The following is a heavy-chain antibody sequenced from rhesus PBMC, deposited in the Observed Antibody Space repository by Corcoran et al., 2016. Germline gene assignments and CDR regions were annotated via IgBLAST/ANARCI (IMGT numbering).Heavy chain of an antibody. V-gene: IGHV4-106*01. CDR3: ASLQFLDWLFHGDAFDF. CDR2: IYGSGGGT. J-gene: IGHJ3*01. Sequence: QVQLQESGPGLVKPSETLSLTCAVPGGSISDDYYWSWIRQPPGKGLEWIGYIYGSGGGTNYNPSLKNRVPISIDTSKNQFSLKLSSVTAADTAVYYCASLQFLDWLFHGDAFDFWGQGLRVTVSS. D-gene: IGHD3-3*01. CDR1: GGSISDDYY.